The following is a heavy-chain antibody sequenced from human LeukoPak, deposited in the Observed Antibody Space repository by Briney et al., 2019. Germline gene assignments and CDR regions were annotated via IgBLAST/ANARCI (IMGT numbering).Heavy chain of an antibody. CDR3: AKDWSSSWYYFGY. Sequence: RSGGSLRLSCAASGFTFDDYAMHWVRQAPGKGLEWVSLISGAGGSTYYADSVKGRSTISRDNSKNSLYLQMNSLRTEDTALYYCAKDWSSSWYYFGYWGQGTLVTASS. CDR2: ISGAGGST. CDR1: GFTFDDYA. D-gene: IGHD6-13*01. V-gene: IGHV3-43*02. J-gene: IGHJ4*02.